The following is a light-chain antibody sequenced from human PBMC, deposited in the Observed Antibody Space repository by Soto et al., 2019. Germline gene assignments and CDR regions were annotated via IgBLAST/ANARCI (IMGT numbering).Light chain of an antibody. CDR2: GND. CDR3: QYYDSNLKVI. Sequence: QSVLTQPPSVSGAPGQRVTISCTGSSSNIGAGYDVHWYQQLPGTAPKLLIYGNDNRPSGVPDRFSGSKSGTSASLAITGLQAEDEADYYCQYYDSNLKVIFGGGTKVTVL. V-gene: IGLV1-40*01. CDR1: SSNIGAGYD. J-gene: IGLJ2*01.